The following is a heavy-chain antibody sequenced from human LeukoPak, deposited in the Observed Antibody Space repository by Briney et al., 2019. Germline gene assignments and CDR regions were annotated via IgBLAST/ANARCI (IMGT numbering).Heavy chain of an antibody. CDR1: GFTFSTYA. J-gene: IGHJ4*02. Sequence: GGSLRLSCAASGFTFSTYAMSWVRQAPGKGLEWVSAISDSGGSTYYADSVKGRFTISRDNSKNTLYLQMNSLRAEDTAVYYCAXXRAXXXLEXXRVSYYXXXXGQG. CDR2: ISDSGGST. D-gene: IGHD1-1*01. CDR3: AXXRAXXXLEXXRVSYYXXX. V-gene: IGHV3-23*01.